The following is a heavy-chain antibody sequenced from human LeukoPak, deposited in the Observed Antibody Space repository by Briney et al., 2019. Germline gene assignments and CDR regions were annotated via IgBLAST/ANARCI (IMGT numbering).Heavy chain of an antibody. D-gene: IGHD3-22*01. J-gene: IGHJ4*02. CDR3: ARDREYYDSSGYGRGFDY. V-gene: IGHV1-2*02. Sequence: GASVKVSCKASGYTFTGYYMHWVRQAPGQGLEWMGWINPNSGGTNHAQKFQGRVTMTRDTSISTAYMELSRLRSDDTAVYYCARDREYYDSSGYGRGFDYWGQGTLVTVSS. CDR1: GYTFTGYY. CDR2: INPNSGGT.